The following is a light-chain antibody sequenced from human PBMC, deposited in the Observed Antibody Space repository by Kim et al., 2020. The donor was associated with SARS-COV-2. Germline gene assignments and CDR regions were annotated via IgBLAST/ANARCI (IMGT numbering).Light chain of an antibody. CDR1: QSISSY. J-gene: IGKJ2*01. CDR3: QQSYSTPLYT. V-gene: IGKV1-39*01. Sequence: ASVGDTVTITCRASQSISSYLNWYQQKPGKAPKLLIYAASSLQSGVPSRFSGSGSGTDFTLTISSLQPEDFATYYCQQSYSTPLYTFGQGTKLEI. CDR2: AAS.